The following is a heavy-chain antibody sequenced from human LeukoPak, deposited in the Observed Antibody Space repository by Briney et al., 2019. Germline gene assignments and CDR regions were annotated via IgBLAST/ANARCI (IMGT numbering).Heavy chain of an antibody. CDR1: GGSVSSGSYY. V-gene: IGHV4-61*01. J-gene: IGHJ4*02. Sequence: SETLSLTCTVSGGSVSSGSYYWSWIRQPPGKGLEWIGYIYYSGSTNYNPSLKSRVTISVDTSKNQFSLKLSSVTAADTAVYYCARSREAYYYGSGSYYTFDYWGQGTLVTVSS. CDR2: IYYSGST. CDR3: ARSREAYYYGSGSYYTFDY. D-gene: IGHD3-10*01.